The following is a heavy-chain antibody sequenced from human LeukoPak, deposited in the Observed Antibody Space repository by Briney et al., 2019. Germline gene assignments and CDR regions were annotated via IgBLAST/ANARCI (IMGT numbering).Heavy chain of an antibody. D-gene: IGHD5-24*01. CDR1: GFTFSSYA. V-gene: IGHV3-21*01. CDR3: AREGDGYNSPIDY. CDR2: ISGSSSDI. J-gene: IGHJ4*02. Sequence: PGGSLRLSCAASGFTFSSYAMNWVRQARGKGLEWVSSISGSSSDIYYADSVKGRFTISRDNAKNSLFLQMNSLRAEDTAVYYCAREGDGYNSPIDYWGQGTLVTVSS.